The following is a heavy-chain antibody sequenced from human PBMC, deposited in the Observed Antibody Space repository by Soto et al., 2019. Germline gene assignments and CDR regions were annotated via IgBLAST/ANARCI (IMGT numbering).Heavy chain of an antibody. D-gene: IGHD3-10*01. Sequence: PSETLSLTCAVYGGSFSGYYWSWIRQPPGKGLEWIGEINHSGSTNYNPSLKSRVTISVDTSKNQFSLKLSSVTAADTAVYYCARAGPFYYGSGSYYSYYYGMDVWGQGTTVTVSS. V-gene: IGHV4-34*01. CDR3: ARAGPFYYGSGSYYSYYYGMDV. CDR1: GGSFSGYY. J-gene: IGHJ6*02. CDR2: INHSGST.